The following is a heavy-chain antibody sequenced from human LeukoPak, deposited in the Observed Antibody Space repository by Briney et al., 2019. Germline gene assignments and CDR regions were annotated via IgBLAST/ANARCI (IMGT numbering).Heavy chain of an antibody. D-gene: IGHD5-18*01. CDR3: AKGRIQSYMAPEY. J-gene: IGHJ4*02. V-gene: IGHV3-23*01. CDR1: AFTFGSFG. CDR2: ISDTGGST. Sequence: GSLSLSCAASAFTFGSFGMSWVRQAPGKGLEWVSAISDTGGSTFYADSVKGRFTISRDNSKNTLYLQMNSLRAEDTAVYYCAKGRIQSYMAPEYWGQGTLVTVSS.